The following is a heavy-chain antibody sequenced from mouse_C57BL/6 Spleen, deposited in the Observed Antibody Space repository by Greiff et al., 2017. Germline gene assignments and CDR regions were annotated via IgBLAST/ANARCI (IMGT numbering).Heavy chain of an antibody. CDR1: GFTFSDYY. CDR2: ISNGGGST. Sequence: EVKLVESGGGLVQPGGSLKLSCAASGFTFSDYYMYWVRQTPEKRLEWVAYISNGGGSTYYPDTVKGRFTISRDNAKNTLYLQMSRLKSEDTAMYYCARLSRLRYFDVWGTGTTVTVSS. D-gene: IGHD2-2*01. CDR3: ARLSRLRYFDV. J-gene: IGHJ1*03. V-gene: IGHV5-12*01.